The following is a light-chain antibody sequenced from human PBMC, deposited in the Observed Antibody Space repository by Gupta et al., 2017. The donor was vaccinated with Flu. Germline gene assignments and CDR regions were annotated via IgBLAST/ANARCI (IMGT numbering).Light chain of an antibody. CDR2: GAS. CDR1: QSVSRT. V-gene: IGKV3-15*01. Sequence: EIVITKSPSTMSLSPGERATLSFRASQSVSRTLAWYQQKPGQAPRLLIYGASTRATGFPARFSGSGYGTEFTLTISSRQSEDFAVYYCHQQNNCLCTFGHGTNVDIK. CDR3: HQQNNCLCT. J-gene: IGKJ3*01.